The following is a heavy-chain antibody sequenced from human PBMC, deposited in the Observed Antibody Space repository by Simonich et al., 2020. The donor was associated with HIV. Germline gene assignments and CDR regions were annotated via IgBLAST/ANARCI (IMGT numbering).Heavy chain of an antibody. CDR2: NNHSGST. CDR3: ARLTAGGLGEYFQH. D-gene: IGHD6-13*01. V-gene: IGHV4-34*01. J-gene: IGHJ1*01. Sequence: QVQLQQWGAGLLKPSETLSLTCAVYGGSFSGYYWSWIRQPPGKGLEWIGENNHSGSTNYNPSLKSQVTISVDTSKNQFSLKLSSVTAADTAVYYCARLTAGGLGEYFQHWGQGTLVTVSS. CDR1: GGSFSGYY.